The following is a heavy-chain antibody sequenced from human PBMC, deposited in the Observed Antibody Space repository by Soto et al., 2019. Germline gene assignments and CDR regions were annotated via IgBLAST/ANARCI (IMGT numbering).Heavy chain of an antibody. CDR1: GGSISSSSYY. Sequence: QLQLQESGPGLVKPSETLSLTCTVSGGSISSSSYYWGWIRQPPGKGLEWIGSIYYSGSTYYNPSLKSRVTRSVDTSKNQFYLKLSSVTAADTAVYYCARPGDVEMATSYFDYWGQGTLVTVSS. CDR2: IYYSGST. J-gene: IGHJ4*02. CDR3: ARPGDVEMATSYFDY. D-gene: IGHD5-12*01. V-gene: IGHV4-39*01.